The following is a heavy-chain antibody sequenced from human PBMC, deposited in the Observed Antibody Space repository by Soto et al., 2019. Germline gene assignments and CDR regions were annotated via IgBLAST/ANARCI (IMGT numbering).Heavy chain of an antibody. D-gene: IGHD1-7*01. Sequence: QVQLVQSGAEVKKPGASVKVSCKASGYTFTSYGISWVRQAPGQGLEWMGWISAYNGETSYVPKLQGRVTMTTATSTSTAYMEVRSLRSDDTAVYDCARDSGTTPKTVDYWGQGTLVTVS. J-gene: IGHJ4*02. CDR2: ISAYNGET. CDR3: ARDSGTTPKTVDY. V-gene: IGHV1-18*04. CDR1: GYTFTSYG.